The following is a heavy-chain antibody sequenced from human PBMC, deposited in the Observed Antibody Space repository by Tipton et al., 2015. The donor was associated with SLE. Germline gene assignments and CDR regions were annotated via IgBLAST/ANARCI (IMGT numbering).Heavy chain of an antibody. CDR2: ISYDGSNK. D-gene: IGHD6-6*01. Sequence: SLRLSCAASGFTFSSYAMQWVRQAPGKGLEWVAVISYDGSNKYYADSVKGRFTISRDNSKNTLYLQMNSLRAEDTAVYYCARSLLAQLDYGMDVWGQGTTVTVSS. J-gene: IGHJ6*02. V-gene: IGHV3-30*04. CDR3: ARSLLAQLDYGMDV. CDR1: GFTFSSYA.